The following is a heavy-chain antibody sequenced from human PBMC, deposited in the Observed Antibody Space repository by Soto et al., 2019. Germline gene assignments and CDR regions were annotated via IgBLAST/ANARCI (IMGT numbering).Heavy chain of an antibody. V-gene: IGHV4-39*01. Sequence: SETLSLTCTVSGGSISSSSYYWGWIRQPPGKGLEWIGSIYYSGSTYYNPSLKSRVTISVDTSKNQFSLKLSSVTAADTAVYYCARASYDILTGYRVVGWFDPWGQGTLVTVSS. CDR3: ARASYDILTGYRVVGWFDP. CDR2: IYYSGST. CDR1: GGSISSSSYY. D-gene: IGHD3-9*01. J-gene: IGHJ5*02.